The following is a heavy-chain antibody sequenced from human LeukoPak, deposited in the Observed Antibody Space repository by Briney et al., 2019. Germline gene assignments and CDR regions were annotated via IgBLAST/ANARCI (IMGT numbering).Heavy chain of an antibody. Sequence: GGSLRLSCAASGFTFSSYGMPWVRQAPGKGLEWVAVISYDGSNKYYADSVKGRFTISRDNSKNTLYLQMNSLRAEDTAVYYCAKALRFLEWLFIDYWGQGTLVTVSS. CDR2: ISYDGSNK. CDR1: GFTFSSYG. V-gene: IGHV3-30*18. CDR3: AKALRFLEWLFIDY. D-gene: IGHD3-3*01. J-gene: IGHJ4*02.